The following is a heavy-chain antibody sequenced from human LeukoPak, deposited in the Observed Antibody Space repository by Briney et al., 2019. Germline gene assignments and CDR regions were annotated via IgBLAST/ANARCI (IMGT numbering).Heavy chain of an antibody. CDR2: ISSSSSTI. D-gene: IGHD3-16*01. V-gene: IGHV3-48*01. CDR3: AWGFSCRLKYFDY. J-gene: IGHJ4*02. CDR1: GFTFSSYS. Sequence: PGGSLRLSCAASGFTFSSYSMNWVRQAPGKGLEWVSYISSSSSTIYYADSVKGRFTISRDNAKNSLYLQMNSLRAEDTAVYYSAWGFSCRLKYFDYWGQGTLVTVSS.